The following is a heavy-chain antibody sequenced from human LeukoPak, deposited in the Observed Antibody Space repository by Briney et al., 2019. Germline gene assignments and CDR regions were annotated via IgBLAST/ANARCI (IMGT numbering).Heavy chain of an antibody. D-gene: IGHD1-1*01. J-gene: IGHJ2*01. Sequence: SETLSLTCTVSGGSFSSYYWSWIRQPPGKGLEWIGSIYYTGSTNYNPSLKSRVTISVDTSKNQFSLKLSSVTAADTAVYYCARYIWGNWYFDLWGRGTLVIVSS. CDR3: ARYIWGNWYFDL. CDR1: GGSFSSYY. V-gene: IGHV4-59*01. CDR2: IYYTGST.